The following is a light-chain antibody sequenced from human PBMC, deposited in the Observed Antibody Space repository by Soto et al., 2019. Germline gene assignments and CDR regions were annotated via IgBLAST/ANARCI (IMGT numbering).Light chain of an antibody. J-gene: IGKJ1*01. Sequence: EIVWTQSPATLSLSPGERATLSCRASQSVSSSYLAWYQQTPGQAPRLLIYGTSNRATAIPDRFSGSGSGTDFTLTISRLEPEDLAVYYCQQYGNSRWTFGQGTKVEIK. CDR2: GTS. CDR3: QQYGNSRWT. V-gene: IGKV3-20*01. CDR1: QSVSSSY.